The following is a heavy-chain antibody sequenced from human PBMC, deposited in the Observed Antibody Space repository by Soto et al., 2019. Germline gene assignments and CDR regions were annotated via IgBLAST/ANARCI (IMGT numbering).Heavy chain of an antibody. V-gene: IGHV3-30*18. Sequence: GGSLRLSCAASGFTFSSYGMHWVRQAPGKGLEWVAVMSYGGSNRYYADSVKGRFTISRDNSKNTLYLQMNSLRAEDTAVYYCAKEEGDSGYGQDYWGQGTLVTVSS. CDR3: AKEEGDSGYGQDY. CDR1: GFTFSSYG. D-gene: IGHD5-12*01. J-gene: IGHJ4*02. CDR2: MSYGGSNR.